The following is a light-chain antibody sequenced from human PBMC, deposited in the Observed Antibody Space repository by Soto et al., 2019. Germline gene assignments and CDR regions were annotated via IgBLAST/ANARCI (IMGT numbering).Light chain of an antibody. Sequence: DLPMTQSPPSLSASVGDRVTITCRASQNINSYLNWYQQKPGKAPKVLIYAASSLQSGVPARFSGSGSGTDFTLTITSLQPEDVATYYCQQSYSSVLTFGGGTEVEIK. CDR1: QNINSY. CDR3: QQSYSSVLT. J-gene: IGKJ4*01. V-gene: IGKV1-39*01. CDR2: AAS.